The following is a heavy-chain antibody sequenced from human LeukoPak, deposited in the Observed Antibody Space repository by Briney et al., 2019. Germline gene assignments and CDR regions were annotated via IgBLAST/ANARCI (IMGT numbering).Heavy chain of an antibody. V-gene: IGHV3-11*01. Sequence: GGSLRLSCIASGFNFGGYYMGWIRQAPWKGLELVSYISDDSYRTPYGDSVKGRFTISRDNAKNSLYLQMDNLRVEDTAVYYCARARGLGIGAHFDYWGQGTLVTVSS. D-gene: IGHD4-17*01. CDR3: ARARGLGIGAHFDY. CDR1: GFNFGGYY. J-gene: IGHJ4*02. CDR2: ISDDSYRT.